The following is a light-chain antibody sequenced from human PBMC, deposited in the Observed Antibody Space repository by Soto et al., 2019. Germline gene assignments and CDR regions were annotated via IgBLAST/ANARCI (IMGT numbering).Light chain of an antibody. CDR3: QKYNSAPWT. J-gene: IGKJ1*01. V-gene: IGKV1-27*01. CDR1: QGISNY. Sequence: DIQMTQSPSSLSTSVGDRVTITCRASQGISNYLAWYQQKPGKVPKLLIYAASTLQSGVPSRFSGSGSGTDSTLTISSLQPEDVATYYCQKYNSAPWTCGQGTKVEIK. CDR2: AAS.